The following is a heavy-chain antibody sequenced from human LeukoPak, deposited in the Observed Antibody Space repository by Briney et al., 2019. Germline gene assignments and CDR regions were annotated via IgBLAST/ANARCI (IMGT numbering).Heavy chain of an antibody. V-gene: IGHV5-10-1*01. D-gene: IGHD2-21*02. CDR3: ARLAPSAHCGGDCYP. Sequence: GESLKISCKGSGYKFTSSWISWVRQMPGKGLEWMGRIDPSDSYTKYSPSFQGHVTISADKSISTAYLQWSSLKASDTAMYCCARLAPSAHCGGDCYPWGQGTLVIVSS. J-gene: IGHJ5*02. CDR2: IDPSDSYT. CDR1: GYKFTSSW.